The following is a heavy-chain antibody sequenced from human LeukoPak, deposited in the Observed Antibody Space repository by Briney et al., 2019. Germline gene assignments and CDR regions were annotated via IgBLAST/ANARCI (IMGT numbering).Heavy chain of an antibody. CDR1: GYTFTGYY. CDR3: ARDAYAMVRGYHNPPGY. J-gene: IGHJ4*02. Sequence: GASVKVSCKASGYTFTGYYMHWVRQAPGQGLEWKGWINPNSGGTNYAQKFQGGVTMTRDTSISTAYMELSRLRSDDTAVYYCARDAYAMVRGYHNPPGYWGQGTLVTVSS. D-gene: IGHD3-10*01. CDR2: INPNSGGT. V-gene: IGHV1-2*02.